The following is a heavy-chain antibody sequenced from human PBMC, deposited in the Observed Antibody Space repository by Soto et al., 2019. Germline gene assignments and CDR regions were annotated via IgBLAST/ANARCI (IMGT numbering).Heavy chain of an antibody. D-gene: IGHD3-10*01. CDR2: IYPDDSDT. CDR3: VRQLGNSAVIIIFS. J-gene: IGHJ5*02. V-gene: IGHV5-51*01. CDR1: GYTFSVYW. Sequence: GESLKVSCKASGYTFSVYWIGWVRQMPGGGLEWMRNIYPDDSDTSNNPSFDGRVTLSADKSINTVYLQWSSLKASDTGIYYCVRQLGNSAVIIIFSCGQGTPVTVSS.